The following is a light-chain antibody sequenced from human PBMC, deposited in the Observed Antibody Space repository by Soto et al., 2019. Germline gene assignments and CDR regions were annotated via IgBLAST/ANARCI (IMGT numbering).Light chain of an antibody. J-gene: IGLJ1*01. V-gene: IGLV2-14*01. Sequence: QSALTQPAAVSGSPGQSITISCTGTSSDVGGYNYVSWYLQHPGKVPKLMIYDVSNRPSGVSNRFSGSKSGNTASLTISGLQAADEADYYCSSYTSSSTLYVFGTGTKLTVL. CDR2: DVS. CDR3: SSYTSSSTLYV. CDR1: SSDVGGYNY.